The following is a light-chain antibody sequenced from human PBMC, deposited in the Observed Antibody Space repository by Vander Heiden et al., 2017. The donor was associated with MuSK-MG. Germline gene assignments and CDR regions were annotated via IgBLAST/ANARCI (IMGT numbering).Light chain of an antibody. Sequence: EIVLTQSPATLSLSPGERATLSCRASQSVSSYLAWYQQNPGQAPRLLIYDASSGSGTDFTLTISSLEPEDFAVYYCQQRSNGITFGQGTRLEIK. CDR1: QSVSSY. CDR2: DAS. V-gene: IGKV3-11*01. CDR3: QQRSNGIT. J-gene: IGKJ5*01.